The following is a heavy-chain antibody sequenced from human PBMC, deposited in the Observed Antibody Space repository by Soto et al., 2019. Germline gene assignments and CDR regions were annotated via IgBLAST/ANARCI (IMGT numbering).Heavy chain of an antibody. D-gene: IGHD4-17*01. J-gene: IGHJ6*02. Sequence: SETLSLTCAVSGGSISSGGYSWSLIRQPPGKGLEWIGYTYHSGSTYYNPSLKSRVTISVDRSKNQFSLKLSSVTAADTAVYYCARAHYGDYGYGMDVWGQGTTVTVSS. CDR2: TYHSGST. CDR1: GGSISSGGYS. CDR3: ARAHYGDYGYGMDV. V-gene: IGHV4-30-2*01.